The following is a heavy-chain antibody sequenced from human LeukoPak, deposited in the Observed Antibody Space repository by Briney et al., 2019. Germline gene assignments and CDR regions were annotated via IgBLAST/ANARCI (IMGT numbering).Heavy chain of an antibody. J-gene: IGHJ5*02. CDR2: IKTDGSEK. V-gene: IGHV3-7*01. D-gene: IGHD3-9*01. CDR1: GFTFSNYW. Sequence: GGSLRLSCEGSGFTFSNYWMGWVRQAPGKGLQWVANIKTDGSEKYYVDSVKGRFTISRDNAKNSLYLQMNSLRAEDTAVYYCASWYDILTGPWPWGQGTLVTVSS. CDR3: ASWYDILTGPWP.